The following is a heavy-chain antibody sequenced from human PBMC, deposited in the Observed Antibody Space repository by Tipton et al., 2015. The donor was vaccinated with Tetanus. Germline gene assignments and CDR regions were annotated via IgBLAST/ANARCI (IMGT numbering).Heavy chain of an antibody. Sequence: TLSLTCTVSGDSVSGYYWSWIRQPPGKGLEWVANIKEDGSEMYYADSVKGRFTISRDNARNSLSVHMNSLTAEDTAVYYCARLRVYCSTACYSREDYWGQGTLVTVSS. V-gene: IGHV3-7*01. CDR2: IKEDGSEM. CDR3: ARLRVYCSTACYSREDY. CDR1: GDSVSGYY. D-gene: IGHD2/OR15-2a*01. J-gene: IGHJ4*02.